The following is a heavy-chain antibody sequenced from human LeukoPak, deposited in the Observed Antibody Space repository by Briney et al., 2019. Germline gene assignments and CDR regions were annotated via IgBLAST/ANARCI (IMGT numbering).Heavy chain of an antibody. J-gene: IGHJ3*02. CDR2: IYYSGST. CDR1: GGSISSGGYY. Sequence: RTSETLSLTCTVSGGSISSGGYYWSWIRQHPGKGLEWIGYIYYSGSTYYNPSLKSRVTISVDTSKNQFSLKLSSVTAADTAVYYCARVDDSGAFDIWGQGTMVTVSS. D-gene: IGHD3-22*01. V-gene: IGHV4-31*03. CDR3: ARVDDSGAFDI.